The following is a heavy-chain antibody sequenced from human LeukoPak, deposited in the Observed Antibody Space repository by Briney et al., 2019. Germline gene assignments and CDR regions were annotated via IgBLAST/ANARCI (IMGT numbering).Heavy chain of an antibody. CDR3: ARDEQQPPYYYYYGMDV. D-gene: IGHD6-13*01. V-gene: IGHV6-1*01. CDR1: GDSVSSNSAA. CDR2: TYYRSKWYN. J-gene: IGHJ6*02. Sequence: SQTLSLTCAISGDSVSSNSAAWNWIRQSPSRGLEWLGRTYYRSKWYNDYAVSVKSRITINPDTSKNQFSLQLNSVTPEDTAVYYCARDEQQPPYYYYYGMDVWGQGTTVTVSS.